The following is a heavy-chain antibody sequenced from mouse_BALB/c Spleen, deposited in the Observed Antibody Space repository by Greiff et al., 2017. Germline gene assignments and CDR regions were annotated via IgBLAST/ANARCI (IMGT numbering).Heavy chain of an antibody. J-gene: IGHJ3*01. CDR2: IDPETGGT. CDR3: TRYYGYDGWFAY. V-gene: IGHV1-15*01. D-gene: IGHD2-2*01. CDR1: GYTFTDYD. Sequence: QVQLKQSGAELVRPGASVTLSCKASGYTFTDYDMHWVKQTPVHGLEWIGAIDPETGGTAYNQKFKGKATLTADKSSSTAYMELRSLTSEDSAVYYCTRYYGYDGWFAYWGQGTLVTVSA.